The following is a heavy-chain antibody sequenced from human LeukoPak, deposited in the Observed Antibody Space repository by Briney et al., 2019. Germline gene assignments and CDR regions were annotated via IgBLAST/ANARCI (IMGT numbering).Heavy chain of an antibody. D-gene: IGHD2-2*01. Sequence: GGSLRLSCAASGFTFSSYAMNWVRQAPGKGLEWVSSISSSSSYIYYADSVKGRFTISRDNSKNTLYLQMNSLRAEDTAVYYCAHGSMYQLDYWGQGTLVTVSS. V-gene: IGHV3-21*04. CDR1: GFTFSSYA. J-gene: IGHJ4*02. CDR3: AHGSMYQLDY. CDR2: ISSSSSYI.